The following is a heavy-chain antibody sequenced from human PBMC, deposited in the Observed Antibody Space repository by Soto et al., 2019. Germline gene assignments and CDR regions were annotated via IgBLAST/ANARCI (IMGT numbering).Heavy chain of an antibody. J-gene: IGHJ6*02. CDR1: GFTFSSYA. CDR2: ISGSGGST. CDR3: GTTSPSSGYYLYYYYYYGMDV. D-gene: IGHD3-22*01. Sequence: GGSLRLSCAASGFTFSSYAMSWVRQAPGKGLEWVSAISGSGGSTYYADSVKGRFTISRDNSKNTLYLQMNSLRAEDTAVYYCGTTSPSSGYYLYYYYYYGMDVWGQGTTVTVSS. V-gene: IGHV3-23*01.